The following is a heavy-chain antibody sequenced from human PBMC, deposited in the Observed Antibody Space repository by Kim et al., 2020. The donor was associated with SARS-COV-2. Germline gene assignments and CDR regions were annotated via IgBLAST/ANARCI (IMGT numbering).Heavy chain of an antibody. CDR2: ISYDGSNK. D-gene: IGHD1-26*01. J-gene: IGHJ4*02. V-gene: IGHV3-30*04. CDR1: GFTFSSYA. Sequence: GGSLRLSCAASGFTFSSYAMHWVRQAPGTGLEWVAVISYDGSNKYYADSVKGRFTISRDNSKNTLYLQMNSLRAEDTAVYYCARDGSGSYFGPFDYWGQGALVTVSS. CDR3: ARDGSGSYFGPFDY.